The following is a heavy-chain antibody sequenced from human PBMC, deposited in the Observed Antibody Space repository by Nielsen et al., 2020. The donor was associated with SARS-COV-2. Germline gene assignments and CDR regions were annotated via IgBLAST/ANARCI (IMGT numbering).Heavy chain of an antibody. Sequence: ASVQVSCKVSGYTLSELSIHWVRQAPGKGLEWMGCVDPGDAETVYAQKFQGRITMTEDTSADTAYMDLSSLRTEDTAVYYCATSLVAAIFGVLDYWGPGTLVTVSS. CDR3: ATSLVAAIFGVLDY. J-gene: IGHJ4*02. CDR1: GYTLSELS. V-gene: IGHV1-24*01. CDR2: VDPGDAET. D-gene: IGHD3-3*01.